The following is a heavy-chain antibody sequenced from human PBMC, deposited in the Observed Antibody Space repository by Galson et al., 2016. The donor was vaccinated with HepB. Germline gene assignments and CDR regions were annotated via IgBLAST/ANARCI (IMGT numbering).Heavy chain of an antibody. CDR2: ISGDGLTT. CDR1: GFTFSSYA. CDR3: AKRTHYRGSYGADY. J-gene: IGHJ4*02. Sequence: SLRLSCAASGFTFSSYAMSWVRQVPGKGLEWVSTISGDGLTTYHTDSVQGRFAASRDNSKDTLYLQMNSLRVEDTATYYCAKRTHYRGSYGADYWGQGTLVAVSS. V-gene: IGHV3-23*01. D-gene: IGHD1-26*01.